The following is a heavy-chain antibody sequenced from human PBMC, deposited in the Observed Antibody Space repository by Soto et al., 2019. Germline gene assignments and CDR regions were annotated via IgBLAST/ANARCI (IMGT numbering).Heavy chain of an antibody. CDR2: ISSSSSTI. J-gene: IGHJ4*02. D-gene: IGHD3-22*01. CDR1: GFTFSSYS. Sequence: GSLRLSCAASGFTFSSYSMKWVRQAPGKGLEWVSYISSSSSTIYYADSVKGRFTISRDNAKNSLYLQMNSLRDKDTAVYYWARGTLTYYYDSSGYPVFDYWGQGTLVTVSS. V-gene: IGHV3-48*02. CDR3: ARGTLTYYYDSSGYPVFDY.